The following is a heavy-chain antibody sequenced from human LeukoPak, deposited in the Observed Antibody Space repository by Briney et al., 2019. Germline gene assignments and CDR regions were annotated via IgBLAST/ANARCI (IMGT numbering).Heavy chain of an antibody. CDR2: ISSSGNT. CDR1: GGSISFSY. CDR3: ARETLREGP. Sequence: KTSETLSLTCTVSGGSISFSYWSWIRQPAGKGLEWIGRISSSGNTNYNPSLKSRVTLSLDTSKNQFSLNLSSVTAADTAVYYCARETLREGPWGQGTLVTVSS. V-gene: IGHV4-4*07. J-gene: IGHJ5*02.